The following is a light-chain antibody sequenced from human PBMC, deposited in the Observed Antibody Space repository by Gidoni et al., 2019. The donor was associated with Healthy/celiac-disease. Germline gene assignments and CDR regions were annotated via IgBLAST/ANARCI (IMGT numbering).Light chain of an antibody. Sequence: QSALTQPASVSGSPGQSITISCTGTSSDVGGYNYVSWYQQHPGKAPKLMIYDVSNRPSGVSNRFSGSKSGNTASLPISALQAEDEADYYCSSYTSSSTWVFGGGTKLTVL. CDR1: SSDVGGYNY. CDR2: DVS. CDR3: SSYTSSSTWV. V-gene: IGLV2-14*01. J-gene: IGLJ3*02.